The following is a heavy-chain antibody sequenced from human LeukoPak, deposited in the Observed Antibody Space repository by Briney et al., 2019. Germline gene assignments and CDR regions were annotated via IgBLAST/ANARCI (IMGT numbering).Heavy chain of an antibody. CDR2: ISAYNGNS. CDR3: ARGLRYFDWPAGMDV. V-gene: IGHV1-18*01. Sequence: ASVKVSCKSPGYTFSSYGITWVRQAPGQGLEWMGWISAYNGNSNYAQKVQGRVTMTTDTSTSTAYMELRSLRSDDTAVYYCARGLRYFDWPAGMDVWGQGTTVTVSS. D-gene: IGHD3-9*01. CDR1: GYTFSSYG. J-gene: IGHJ6*02.